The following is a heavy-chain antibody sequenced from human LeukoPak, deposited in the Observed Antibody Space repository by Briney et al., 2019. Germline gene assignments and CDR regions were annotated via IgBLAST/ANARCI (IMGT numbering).Heavy chain of an antibody. CDR2: IYSGGST. CDR3: ARATFWSGYQRDSWYMDV. V-gene: IGHV3-66*02. Sequence: AGGSLRLSCTASGFTVSINYMSWVRQAPGKGLEWVSVIYSGGSTYYADSVKGRFTISRDNSKNTLYLQMSSLRAEDTAVYYCARATFWSGYQRDSWYMDVWGKGTTATVSS. J-gene: IGHJ6*03. CDR1: GFTVSINY. D-gene: IGHD3-3*01.